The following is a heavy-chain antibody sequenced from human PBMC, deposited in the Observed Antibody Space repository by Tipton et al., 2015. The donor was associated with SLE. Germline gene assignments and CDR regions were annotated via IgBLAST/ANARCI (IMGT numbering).Heavy chain of an antibody. J-gene: IGHJ1*01. CDR3: ARTFWSGPGYFQP. D-gene: IGHD3-3*01. CDR2: IHNSANT. Sequence: LRLSCTVSGGSISGFYCSWIRQSPGKGLEWIGYIHNSANTKYNPSLGSRVAISVDTSKNQFSLKLNSVTAADTAVYYCARTFWSGPGYFQPWGQGTLVTVSS. CDR1: GGSISGFY. V-gene: IGHV4-4*09.